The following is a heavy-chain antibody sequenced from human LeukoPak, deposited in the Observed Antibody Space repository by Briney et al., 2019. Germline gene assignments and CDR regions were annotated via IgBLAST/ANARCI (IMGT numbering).Heavy chain of an antibody. CDR2: IYYSGST. V-gene: IGHV4-59*01. D-gene: IGHD2/OR15-2a*01. Sequence: SETLSLTCSVSGASISGYYWSWIRQPPGKGLEWFGHIYYSGSTTYNPSLKSRVTISVDTSKNQFSLKLSSVTAADTAVYYCARCLSRCNNGFDIWGQGTMVTVS. J-gene: IGHJ3*02. CDR1: GASISGYY. CDR3: ARCLSRCNNGFDI.